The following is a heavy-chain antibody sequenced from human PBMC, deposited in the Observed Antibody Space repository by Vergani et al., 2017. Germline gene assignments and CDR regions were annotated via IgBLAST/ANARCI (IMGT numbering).Heavy chain of an antibody. CDR3: ARGKGVYQLGFDY. D-gene: IGHD2-2*01. V-gene: IGHV4-59*01. J-gene: IGHJ4*02. Sequence: QVQLQESGPGLVKPSETLSLTCTVSGGSISSYYWSLIRQPPGKGLEWIGYIYYSGSTNYNPSLKSRVTISVDTSKNQFSLKLSSVTAADTAVYYCARGKGVYQLGFDYWGQGTLVTVYS. CDR1: GGSISSYY. CDR2: IYYSGST.